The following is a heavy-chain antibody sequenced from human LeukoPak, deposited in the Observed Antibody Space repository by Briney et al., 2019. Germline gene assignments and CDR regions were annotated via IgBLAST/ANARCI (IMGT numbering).Heavy chain of an antibody. V-gene: IGHV5-51*01. CDR2: IYPGDSDT. Sequence: GESLKISFKGSGSSFTSYWIGWVRPMPGKGVEWMGMIYPGDSDTRYSPSFQGQVTISADKSISTAYLQWSSLKASDTAMYYCARSVVWFGELDDYWGQGTLVTVSS. J-gene: IGHJ4*02. D-gene: IGHD3-10*01. CDR1: GSSFTSYW. CDR3: ARSVVWFGELDDY.